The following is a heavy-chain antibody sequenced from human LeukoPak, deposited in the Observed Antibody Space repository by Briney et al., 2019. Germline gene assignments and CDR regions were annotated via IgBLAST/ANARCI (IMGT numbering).Heavy chain of an antibody. CDR2: IYSGGST. CDR3: AGGPKQQLLWGRASNGFDP. D-gene: IGHD2-2*01. V-gene: IGHV3-66*01. J-gene: IGHJ5*02. Sequence: GGSLRLSCAASGFTFASYAMSWVRQAPGKGLEWVSVIYSGGSTHYADSVKGRFTISRDNSKNMLYLQMNSLRAEDTAVYYCAGGPKQQLLWGRASNGFDPWDQGTLVTVSS. CDR1: GFTFASYA.